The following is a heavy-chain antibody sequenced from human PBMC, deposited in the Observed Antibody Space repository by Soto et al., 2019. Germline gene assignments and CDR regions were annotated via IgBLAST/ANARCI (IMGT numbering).Heavy chain of an antibody. J-gene: IGHJ6*02. CDR3: ATLYSSGWFGLYYYGMDV. CDR1: GFTFSSYA. Sequence: QVQLVESGGGVVQPGRSLRLSCAASGFTFSSYAMHWVRQAPGKGLEWVAVISYDGSNKYYADSVKGRFTISRDNSKNTLYLQMNSLRAEDTAVYYCATLYSSGWFGLYYYGMDVWGQGTTVTVSS. CDR2: ISYDGSNK. V-gene: IGHV3-30-3*01. D-gene: IGHD6-19*01.